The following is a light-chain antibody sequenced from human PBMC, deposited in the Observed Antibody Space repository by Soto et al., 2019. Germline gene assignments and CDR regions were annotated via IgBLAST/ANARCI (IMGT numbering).Light chain of an antibody. V-gene: IGLV2-8*01. J-gene: IGLJ1*01. Sequence: QSALTQPPSASGSPGRSVTISCTGTSSDVGGYNYVSWYQQHPGKAPKLMIYEVSKRPSGVPDCFSGSKSGNTASLTVSGLQAEDEADYYCSSYAGSNNYVFGTGTKLTVL. CDR2: EVS. CDR3: SSYAGSNNYV. CDR1: SSDVGGYNY.